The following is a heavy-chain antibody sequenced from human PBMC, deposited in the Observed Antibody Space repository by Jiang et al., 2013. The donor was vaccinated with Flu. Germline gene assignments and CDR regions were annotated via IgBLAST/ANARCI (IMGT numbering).Heavy chain of an antibody. Sequence: VQLLESGGGLVKPGGSLRLSCAASGFTFSSYSMNWVRQAPGKGLEWVASVSSSSIYIYYADSVKGRFTISRDNARNSLYMEMNSLRAEDTAVYYCARDPSSSKPGELYYYYGMDVWGQGTTVTVSS. CDR2: VSSSSIYI. CDR1: GFTFSSYS. CDR3: ARDPSSSKPGELYYYYGMDV. D-gene: IGHD6-13*01. J-gene: IGHJ6*02. V-gene: IGHV3-21*01.